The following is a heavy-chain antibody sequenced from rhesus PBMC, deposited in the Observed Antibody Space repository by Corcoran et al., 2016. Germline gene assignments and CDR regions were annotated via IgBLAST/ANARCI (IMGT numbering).Heavy chain of an antibody. CDR2: IYGSGGSN. D-gene: IGHD3-3*01. CDR3: ARDKDWLYWWY. V-gene: IGHV4S14*01. Sequence: QVQLQESGPGLRKPAETLSLTCAVSGYSISSGYYWGWIRNPPGKGLEWIGGIYGSGGSNYLNPSLKSRVTLSVDTSKNQFSLKLSSVTAADTAVYYCARDKDWLYWWYWGQGVLVTVSS. CDR1: GYSISSGYY. J-gene: IGHJ4*01.